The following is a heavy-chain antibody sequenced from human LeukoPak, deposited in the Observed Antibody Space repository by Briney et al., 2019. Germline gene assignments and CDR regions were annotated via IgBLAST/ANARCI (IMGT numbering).Heavy chain of an antibody. V-gene: IGHV4-34*01. CDR3: ARDRVSSVADRYYYYGMDV. Sequence: SETLSLTCAVYGGSFSGYYWSWIRQPPGKGLEWIGEINHSGSTNYNPSLKSRVTISVDTSKNQFSLKLSSVTAADTAVYYCARDRVSSVADRYYYYGMDVWGQGTTVTVSS. CDR2: INHSGST. D-gene: IGHD6-19*01. CDR1: GGSFSGYY. J-gene: IGHJ6*02.